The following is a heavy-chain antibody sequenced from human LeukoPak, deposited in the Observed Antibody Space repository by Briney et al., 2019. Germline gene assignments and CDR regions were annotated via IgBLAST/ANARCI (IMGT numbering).Heavy chain of an antibody. V-gene: IGHV4-59*01. CDR1: GGSISSYY. J-gene: IGHJ3*02. Sequence: SETLSLTCTVSGGSISSYYWSWIRQPPGKGLEWIGYIYYSGSINYNPSLKSRVTISVDTSKNQFSLKLSSVTAADTAVYYCARVRYDFWSGYYVGDAFDIWGQGTMVTVSS. CDR3: ARVRYDFWSGYYVGDAFDI. CDR2: IYYSGSI. D-gene: IGHD3-3*01.